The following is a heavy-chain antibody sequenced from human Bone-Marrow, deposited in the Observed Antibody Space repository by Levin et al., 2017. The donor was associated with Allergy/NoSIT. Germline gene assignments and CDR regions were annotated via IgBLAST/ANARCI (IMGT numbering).Heavy chain of an antibody. J-gene: IGHJ6*02. V-gene: IGHV3-33*01. D-gene: IGHD6-19*01. CDR1: GFTFSSYG. CDR2: IWYDGSNK. CDR3: ARVAGRYYYYYGMDV. Sequence: GESLKISCAASGFTFSSYGMHWVRQAPGKGLEWVAVIWYDGSNKYYADSVKGRFTISRDNSKNTLYLQMNSLRAEDTAVYYCARVAGRYYYYYGMDVWGQGTTVTVSS.